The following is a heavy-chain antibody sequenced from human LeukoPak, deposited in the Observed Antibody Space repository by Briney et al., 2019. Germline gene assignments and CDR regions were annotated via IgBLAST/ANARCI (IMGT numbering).Heavy chain of an antibody. CDR2: IKEDGSEK. D-gene: IGHD3-10*01. J-gene: IGHJ4*02. V-gene: IGHV3-7*01. CDR3: ALTPDYYGSGSFDY. CDR1: GFTFSRYW. Sequence: GGSLRLSCAASGFTFSRYWMSWVRQAPGKGLEWVADIKEDGSEKYYVDSVKGRFTISRDNAKNSLFLQMISLRAEDTAVYYCALTPDYYGSGSFDYWGQGTLVTVSS.